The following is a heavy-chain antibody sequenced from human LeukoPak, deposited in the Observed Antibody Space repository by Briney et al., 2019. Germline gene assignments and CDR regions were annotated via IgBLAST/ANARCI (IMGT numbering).Heavy chain of an antibody. CDR1: GFTFDDYA. J-gene: IGHJ4*02. V-gene: IGHV3-9*01. D-gene: IGHD4-17*01. CDR2: ISWNSGSI. Sequence: GRSLRLSCAASGFTFDDYAMHWVRQAPGKGLEWVSGISWNSGSIGYADSVKGRFTISRDNAKNSLYLQMNSLRAEDTALYYCAKATTTVTTHNYFDYWGQGTLVTVSS. CDR3: AKATTTVTTHNYFDY.